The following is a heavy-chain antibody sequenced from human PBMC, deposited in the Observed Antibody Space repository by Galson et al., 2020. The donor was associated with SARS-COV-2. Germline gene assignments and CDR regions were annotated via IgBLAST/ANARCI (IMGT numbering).Heavy chain of an antibody. J-gene: IGHJ6*02. V-gene: IGHV1-2*02. Sequence: DSVKVSCKDSGYRFTGYYMYWVRQAPGQGLEYTGWINPSTGSASYGQKFQDRVTMTSDMSITTAFLKLSGLRFDDTAVYYCVRGLSGDWPYYDFYGMDVWGQGTTVTVSS. CDR3: VRGLSGDWPYYDFYGMDV. D-gene: IGHD3-22*01. CDR1: GYRFTGYY. CDR2: INPSTGSA.